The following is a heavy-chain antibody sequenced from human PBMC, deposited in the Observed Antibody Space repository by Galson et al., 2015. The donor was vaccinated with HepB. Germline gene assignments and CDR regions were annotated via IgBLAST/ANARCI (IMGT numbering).Heavy chain of an antibody. CDR3: ARVRYSSAKVRRDYYYYGMDV. D-gene: IGHD6-19*01. CDR2: IWYDGSNK. J-gene: IGHJ6*02. CDR1: GFTFSSYG. V-gene: IGHV3-33*01. Sequence: SLRLSCAASGFTFSSYGMHWVRQAPGKGLEWVAVIWYDGSNKYYADSVKGRFTISRDNSKNTLYLQMNSLRAEDTAVYYCARVRYSSAKVRRDYYYYGMDVWGQGTTVTVSS.